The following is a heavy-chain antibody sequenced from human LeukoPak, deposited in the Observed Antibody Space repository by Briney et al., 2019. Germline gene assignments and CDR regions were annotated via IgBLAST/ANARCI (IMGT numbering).Heavy chain of an antibody. CDR2: INPSGGST. Sequence: ASVKVSCTASGYTFTSYYMHWVRQAPGQGLEWMGIINPSGGSTSYAQKFRGRVTTTRDMSTSTVYMELSSLRSEDTAVYYCARRSWAYYYMDVWGKETTVTVSS. CDR3: ARRSWAYYYMDV. V-gene: IGHV1-46*01. J-gene: IGHJ6*03. CDR1: GYTFTSYY. D-gene: IGHD7-27*01.